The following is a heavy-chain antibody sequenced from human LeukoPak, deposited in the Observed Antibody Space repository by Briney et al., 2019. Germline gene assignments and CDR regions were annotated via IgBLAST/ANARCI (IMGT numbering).Heavy chain of an antibody. D-gene: IGHD2-2*02. CDR2: IYYSGST. V-gene: IGHV4-59*01. CDR3: ARGMYCSSTSCYTGAHWFDP. CDR1: GGSISSYY. J-gene: IGHJ5*02. Sequence: PSETLSLTCTVSGGSISSYYWSWIRQPPGKGLEWIGYIYYSGSTNYNPSLKSRVTISVDTSKNQFSLKLSSVTAADTAVYYCARGMYCSSTSCYTGAHWFDPWGQGTLVTVSS.